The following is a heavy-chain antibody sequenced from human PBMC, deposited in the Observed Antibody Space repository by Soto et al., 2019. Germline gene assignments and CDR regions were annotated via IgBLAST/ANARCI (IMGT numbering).Heavy chain of an antibody. Sequence: QVQLVESGGGVVQPGRSLRLSCAASGFTFSTYVMHWVRQAPGKGLEWVAGISHDGRSTHYVNFVKDRFTISRDNSKNTLYLQMNSMNTDDTAVYYCATEDVSSGDAGTLHRWGQGTLATVSS. J-gene: IGHJ1*01. V-gene: IGHV3-30*04. CDR3: ATEDVSSGDAGTLHR. D-gene: IGHD3-22*01. CDR1: GFTFSTYV. CDR2: ISHDGRST.